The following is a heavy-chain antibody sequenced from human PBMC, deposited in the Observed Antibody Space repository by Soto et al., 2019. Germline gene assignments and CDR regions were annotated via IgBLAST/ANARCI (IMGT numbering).Heavy chain of an antibody. Sequence: GESLKISCKVSGYSFTSYWIGWVRQLPGKGLEWMGIIYPGDSDTRYSPSFQGQVTISADKSISTAYLQWSSLKASDTAMYYCARQLAAAGNYYYYGMDVWGQGTTVTVSS. D-gene: IGHD6-13*01. CDR2: IYPGDSDT. CDR1: GYSFTSYW. J-gene: IGHJ6*02. CDR3: ARQLAAAGNYYYYGMDV. V-gene: IGHV5-51*01.